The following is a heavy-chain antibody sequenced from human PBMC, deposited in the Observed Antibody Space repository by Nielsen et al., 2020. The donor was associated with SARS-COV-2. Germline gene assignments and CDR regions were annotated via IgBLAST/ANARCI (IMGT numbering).Heavy chain of an antibody. Sequence: GSLRLSCTVSGGSISSSSYYWGWIRQPPGKGLEWIGSIYYSGSTYYNPSLKSRVTLSVDTSKNQFSLKLSSVTAADTAVYYCARLAVAGTPLSYYYYYGMDVWGQGTTVTVSS. J-gene: IGHJ6*02. CDR2: IYYSGST. CDR1: GGSISSSSYY. V-gene: IGHV4-39*01. CDR3: ARLAVAGTPLSYYYYYGMDV. D-gene: IGHD6-19*01.